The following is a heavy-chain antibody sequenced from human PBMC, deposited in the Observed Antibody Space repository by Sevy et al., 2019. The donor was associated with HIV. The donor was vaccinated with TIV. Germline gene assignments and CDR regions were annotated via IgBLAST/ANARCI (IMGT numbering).Heavy chain of an antibody. CDR2: ISYDGSNK. Sequence: GGSLRLSCAASGFTFSSYAMHWVRQAPGKGLEWVAVISYDGSNKYYADSVKGRFTISRDNSKNTLYLQMNSLRAEDTAVYYCARGCWDSSGYCPDYWGPGTLVTVSS. CDR1: GFTFSSYA. J-gene: IGHJ4*02. V-gene: IGHV3-30-3*01. CDR3: ARGCWDSSGYCPDY. D-gene: IGHD3-22*01.